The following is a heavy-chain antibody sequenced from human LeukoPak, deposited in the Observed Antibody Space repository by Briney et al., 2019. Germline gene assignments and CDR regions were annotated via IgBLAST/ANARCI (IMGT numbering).Heavy chain of an antibody. CDR1: GGAISSTSSY. D-gene: IGHD3-22*01. CDR2: IYYSGNT. CDR3: ARVDEYYYDSSGYSSAFDI. Sequence: SETLSLTCTVSGGAISSTSSYWVGVRQSPGEVRQWVGNIYYSGNTYYNPSLKSRVTISVDTSTNQFSLKLSSVTAADTDVYYCARVDEYYYDSSGYSSAFDIWGQGTMVTVSS. J-gene: IGHJ3*02. V-gene: IGHV4-39*07.